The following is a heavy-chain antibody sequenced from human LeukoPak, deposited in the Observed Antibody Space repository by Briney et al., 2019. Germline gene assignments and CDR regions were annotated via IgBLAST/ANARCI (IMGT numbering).Heavy chain of an antibody. CDR3: ARDRSAGTTGGGLDP. CDR2: IKTDGSLT. V-gene: IGHV3-7*01. D-gene: IGHD1-1*01. Sequence: GGSLRLSCAASGFTFSSYWMTWVRQAPGKGLEGVANIKTDGSLTYYVDSVKGRFTISRDNAKNSLYLQMNSLRAEDTAVYYCARDRSAGTTGGGLDPWGQGTLVTVSS. CDR1: GFTFSSYW. J-gene: IGHJ5*02.